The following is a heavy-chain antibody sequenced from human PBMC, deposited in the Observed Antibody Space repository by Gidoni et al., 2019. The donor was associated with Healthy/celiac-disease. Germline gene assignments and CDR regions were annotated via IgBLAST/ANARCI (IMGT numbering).Heavy chain of an antibody. CDR3: ARGEPGIAVAGTRKPLFRY. Sequence: QGQLVESGGGLVKPGGSLRRSGAAPGFTCSDYYMSWLRQAPGKGLGWVSYISSIGSTIYYADSVKSRFTISRDNATNSLYLPMNSLRAEYTAVYYCARGEPGIAVAGTRKPLFRYWGQGTLVTVSS. CDR2: ISSIGSTI. J-gene: IGHJ4*02. V-gene: IGHV3-11*01. CDR1: GFTCSDYY. D-gene: IGHD6-19*01.